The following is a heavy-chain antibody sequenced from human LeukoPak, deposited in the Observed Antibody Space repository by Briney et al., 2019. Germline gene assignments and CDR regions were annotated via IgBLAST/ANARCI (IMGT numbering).Heavy chain of an antibody. CDR1: GGSISSGGYY. CDR3: ARARKVGAPFDY. J-gene: IGHJ4*02. CDR2: IYYSGST. V-gene: IGHV4-61*08. D-gene: IGHD1-26*01. Sequence: SETLSLTCAVSGGSISSGGYYWSWIRQPPGKGLEWIGYIYYSGSTNYNPSLKSRVTISVDTSKNQFSLKLSSVTAADTAVYYCARARKVGAPFDYWGQGTLVTVSS.